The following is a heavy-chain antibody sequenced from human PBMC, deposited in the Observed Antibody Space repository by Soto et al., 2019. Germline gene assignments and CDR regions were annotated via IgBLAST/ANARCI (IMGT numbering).Heavy chain of an antibody. CDR3: ARGPYYDFWSGYFDY. D-gene: IGHD3-3*01. V-gene: IGHV4-59*01. J-gene: IGHJ4*02. CDR2: IYYSGST. Sequence: PSETLSLTCTVSGGYISSYYWSWIRKPPGKGLEWIGYIYYSGSTNYNPSLKSRVTISVDTSKNQFSLKLSSVTAADTAVYYCARGPYYDFWSGYFDYWGQGTLVTVSS. CDR1: GGYISSYY.